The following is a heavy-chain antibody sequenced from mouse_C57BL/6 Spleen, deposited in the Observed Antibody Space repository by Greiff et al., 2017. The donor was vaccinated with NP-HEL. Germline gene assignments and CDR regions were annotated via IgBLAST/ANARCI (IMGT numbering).Heavy chain of an antibody. D-gene: IGHD1-1*01. V-gene: IGHV1-81*01. CDR1: GYTFTSYG. J-gene: IGHJ2*01. CDR2: IYPRSGNT. CDR3: ARSPYYYGSSPYYLDY. Sequence: VQLQQSGAELARPGASVKLSCKASGYTFTSYGISWVKQRTGQGLEWIGEIYPRSGNTYYNEKFKGKATLTADKSSSTAYMELRSLTSEDSAVYFCARSPYYYGSSPYYLDYWGQGTTLTVSS.